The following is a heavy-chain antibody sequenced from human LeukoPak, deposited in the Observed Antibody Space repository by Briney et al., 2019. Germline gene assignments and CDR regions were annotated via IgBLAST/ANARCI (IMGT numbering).Heavy chain of an antibody. CDR2: INPNSGGT. V-gene: IGHV1-2*06. J-gene: IGHJ6*03. Sequence: AASVKVSCKASGYTFTGYYMQWVRQAPGQGLEWMGRINPNSGGTNYAQKFQGRVTMTRDTSISTAYMELSRLRSDDTAVYYCARGFTGAARPPYYYYYYMDVWGKGTTVTVSS. CDR1: GYTFTGYY. CDR3: ARGFTGAARPPYYYYYYMDV. D-gene: IGHD6-6*01.